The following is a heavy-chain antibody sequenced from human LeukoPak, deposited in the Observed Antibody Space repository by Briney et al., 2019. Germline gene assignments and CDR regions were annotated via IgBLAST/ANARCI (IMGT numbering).Heavy chain of an antibody. Sequence: GGSLRLSCAASGFTFSSYAMHWVRQAPGKGLEWVAVISYDGSNKYYADSVKGRFTISRDNSKNTLYLQMNSLRAEDTAVYYCARDIQRLRMIAVAGTANYRGQGTLVTVSS. CDR1: GFTFSSYA. CDR2: ISYDGSNK. V-gene: IGHV3-30*04. D-gene: IGHD6-19*01. CDR3: ARDIQRLRMIAVAGTANY. J-gene: IGHJ4*02.